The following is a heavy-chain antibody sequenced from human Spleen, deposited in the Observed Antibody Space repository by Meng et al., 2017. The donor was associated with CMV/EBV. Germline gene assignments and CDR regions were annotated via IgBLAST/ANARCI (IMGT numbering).Heavy chain of an antibody. CDR3: ASTGWYHFFHY. CDR1: GFTFSSYE. CDR2: ISGSSRTI. V-gene: IGHV3-48*03. J-gene: IGHJ4*02. Sequence: GESLKISCAASGFTFSSYEMNWVRQAPGKGLEWVSYISGSSRTIYYADSVKGRFTISRDNARNSVYLQMNSLRAEDTAVYYCASTGWYHFFHYWGQGALVTVSS. D-gene: IGHD6-19*01.